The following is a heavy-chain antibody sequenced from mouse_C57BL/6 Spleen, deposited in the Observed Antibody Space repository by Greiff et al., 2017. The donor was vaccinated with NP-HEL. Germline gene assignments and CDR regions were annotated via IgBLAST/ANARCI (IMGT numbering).Heavy chain of an antibody. V-gene: IGHV1-18*01. CDR2: INPNNGGT. CDR3: ARTLDYYAMDY. Sequence: VQLKESGPELVKPGASVKIPCKASGYTFTDYNMDWVKQSHGKSLEWIGDINPNNGGTIYNQKFKGKATLTVDKSSNTAYMELRSLTSEDTAVYYCARTLDYYAMDYWGQGTSVTVSS. J-gene: IGHJ4*01. CDR1: GYTFTDYN.